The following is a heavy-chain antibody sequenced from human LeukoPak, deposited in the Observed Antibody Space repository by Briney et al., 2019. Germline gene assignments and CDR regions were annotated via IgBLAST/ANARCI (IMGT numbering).Heavy chain of an antibody. V-gene: IGHV4-30-4*01. CDR3: ARKNFDPLGAFDI. Sequence: PSETLSLTCTVSGGSISSGDYYWSWIRQPPGKGLEWIGYIYYSGSTYYNPSLKSRVTISVDTSKNQFSLKLSSVTAADTAVYYCARKNFDPLGAFDIWGQGTMVTVSS. CDR2: IYYSGST. CDR1: GGSISSGDYY. J-gene: IGHJ3*02.